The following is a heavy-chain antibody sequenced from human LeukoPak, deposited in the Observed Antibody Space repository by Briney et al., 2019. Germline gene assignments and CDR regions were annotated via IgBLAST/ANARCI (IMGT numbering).Heavy chain of an antibody. CDR1: GYTFTGYY. V-gene: IGHV1-2*02. CDR2: INPNSGGT. Sequence: ASVKVSCKASGYTFTGYYMHWVRQAPGQGLEWMGWINPNSGGTNYAQKFQGRVTMTRDTSISTAYMELSRLRSDDTAVYYCARQGYDSSGPYEYWGQGTLVTVSS. CDR3: ARQGYDSSGPYEY. D-gene: IGHD3-22*01. J-gene: IGHJ4*02.